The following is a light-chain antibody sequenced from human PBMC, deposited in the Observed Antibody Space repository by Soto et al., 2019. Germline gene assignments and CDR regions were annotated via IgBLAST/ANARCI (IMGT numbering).Light chain of an antibody. Sequence: QSALTQPASVSGSPGQSITMSCTGTSSDVGGYKFVSWYQQYPGKAPKLIIYEVRNRPSGVSNRFSGSKSGNTAYLTISGLQAEDEADYYCSSYTSSSTLLFGGGTKLTVL. V-gene: IGLV2-14*01. CDR2: EVR. J-gene: IGLJ3*02. CDR3: SSYTSSSTLL. CDR1: SSDVGGYKF.